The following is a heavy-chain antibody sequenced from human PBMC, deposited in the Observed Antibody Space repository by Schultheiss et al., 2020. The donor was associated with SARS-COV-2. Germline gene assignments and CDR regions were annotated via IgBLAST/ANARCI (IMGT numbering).Heavy chain of an antibody. D-gene: IGHD4-17*01. Sequence: SVKVSCKASGGTFSSYAISWVRQAPGQGLEWMGGIIPIFGTANYAQKFQGRVTITADESTSTAYMELSSLRSEDTAVYYCARADTVTTPLYYYYGMDVWGQGTTGTVSS. V-gene: IGHV1-69*13. CDR1: GGTFSSYA. J-gene: IGHJ6*02. CDR2: IIPIFGTA. CDR3: ARADTVTTPLYYYYGMDV.